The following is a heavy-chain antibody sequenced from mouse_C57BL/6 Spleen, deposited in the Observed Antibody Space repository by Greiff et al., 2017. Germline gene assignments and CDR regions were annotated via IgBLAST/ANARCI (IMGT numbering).Heavy chain of an antibody. CDR1: GYTFTSYW. D-gene: IGHD2-1*01. CDR2: IHPNSGST. Sequence: QVQLKQPGAELVKPGASVKLSCKASGYTFTSYWMHWVKQRPGQGLEWIGMIHPNSGSTNYNEKFKSKATLTVDKSSSTAYMQLSSLTSEDSAVYYCASNYEDYAMDYWGQGTSVTVSS. V-gene: IGHV1-64*01. CDR3: ASNYEDYAMDY. J-gene: IGHJ4*01.